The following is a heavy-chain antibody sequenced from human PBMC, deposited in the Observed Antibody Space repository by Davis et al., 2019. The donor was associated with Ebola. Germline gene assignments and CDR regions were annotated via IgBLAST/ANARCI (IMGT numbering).Heavy chain of an antibody. J-gene: IGHJ6*04. CDR2: IIPVFGTT. CDR3: ARDVLRGHYYYGMDV. D-gene: IGHD3-3*01. Sequence: AASVKVSCKASGDTFRTYTVAWVRQAPGQGLEWMGGIIPVFGTTDYAPRFQGRVTFTADESTSTAYMELRSLRSDDTAVYYCARDVLRGHYYYGMDVWGKGTTVTVSS. V-gene: IGHV1-69*13. CDR1: GDTFRTYT.